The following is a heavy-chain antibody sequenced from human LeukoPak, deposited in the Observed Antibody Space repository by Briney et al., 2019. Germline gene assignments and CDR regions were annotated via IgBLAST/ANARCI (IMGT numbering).Heavy chain of an antibody. V-gene: IGHV1-2*02. Sequence: GASVKVSCKASGYTFTGYYMHWVRQAPGQGLEWMGWINPNSGGTNYAQKFQGRVTMTRDTSISTAYMELSRLRSDDTAVYYCARDGSGSSFNFDYWGQGTLVTVSS. CDR1: GYTFTGYY. D-gene: IGHD6-13*01. J-gene: IGHJ4*02. CDR2: INPNSGGT. CDR3: ARDGSGSSFNFDY.